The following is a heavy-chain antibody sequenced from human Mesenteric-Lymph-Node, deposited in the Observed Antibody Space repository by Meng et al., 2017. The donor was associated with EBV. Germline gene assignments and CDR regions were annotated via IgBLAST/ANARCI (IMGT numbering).Heavy chain of an antibody. CDR2: IIPLFGPP. J-gene: IGHJ4*02. CDR1: GDTFSTYA. Sequence: QVQPVPSRAEVKKPASSVTVSCQTSGDTFSTYAITWVRQATGQGPEWMGGIIPLFGPPNYAQKFQGRVTIIADESTNTAYMELSSLRSEDTAVYYCARDRDAYNYYFDYWGQGTLVTVSS. CDR3: ARDRDAYNYYFDY. V-gene: IGHV1-69*01. D-gene: IGHD5-24*01.